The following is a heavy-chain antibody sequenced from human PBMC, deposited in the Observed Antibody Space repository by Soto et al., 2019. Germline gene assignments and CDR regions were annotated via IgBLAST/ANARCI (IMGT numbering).Heavy chain of an antibody. Sequence: GGSLRLSCAASGFTFSSYGMHWVRQAPGKGLEWVAVISYDGSNKYYADSVKGRFTISRDNSKNTLYLQMNSLRAEDTAVYYCAKDDFFEYYYDSSGYYSPLFDYWGQGTLVTVSS. J-gene: IGHJ4*02. CDR2: ISYDGSNK. CDR3: AKDDFFEYYYDSSGYYSPLFDY. CDR1: GFTFSSYG. V-gene: IGHV3-30*18. D-gene: IGHD3-22*01.